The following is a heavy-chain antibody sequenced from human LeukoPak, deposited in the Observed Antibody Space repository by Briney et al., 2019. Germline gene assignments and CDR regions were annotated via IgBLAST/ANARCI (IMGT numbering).Heavy chain of an antibody. Sequence: SVKVSCKASGFAFTSSAMQWVRQARGQRLEWIGWIVVGSGNTNYAQKFQERVTFTRDMSTSTAYMELRSLRSDDTAVYYCAADDQQLILWGQGTLVTVSS. CDR1: GFAFTSSA. CDR2: IVVGSGNT. J-gene: IGHJ1*01. V-gene: IGHV1-58*02. D-gene: IGHD3-16*01. CDR3: AADDQQLIL.